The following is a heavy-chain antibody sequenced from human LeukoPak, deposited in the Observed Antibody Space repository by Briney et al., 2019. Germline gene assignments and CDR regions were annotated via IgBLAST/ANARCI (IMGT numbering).Heavy chain of an antibody. CDR3: ARGAGAWDAFDI. V-gene: IGHV4-39*07. J-gene: IGHJ3*02. CDR2: IYYSGST. Sequence: SETLSLTCTVSGGSISSSSYYWGWIRQPPGTGLEWIGSIYYSGSTHYNPSLKSRVTISVDTSKNQFSLKPSSVTAADTAVYYCARGAGAWDAFDIWGQGTMVTVSS. CDR1: GGSISSSSYY.